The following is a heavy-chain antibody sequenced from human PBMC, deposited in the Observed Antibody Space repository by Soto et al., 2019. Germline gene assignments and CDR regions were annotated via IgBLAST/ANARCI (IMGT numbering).Heavy chain of an antibody. Sequence: ASVKVSCKASGYTFTGYYMHWVRQAPGQGLEWMGWINPNSGGTNYAQKFQGWVTMTRDTSISTAYMELSRLRSDDTAVYYCARDHVGTTSHYYYGMDVWGQGTTVTVSS. CDR1: GYTFTGYY. CDR3: ARDHVGTTSHYYYGMDV. V-gene: IGHV1-2*04. CDR2: INPNSGGT. J-gene: IGHJ6*02. D-gene: IGHD1-7*01.